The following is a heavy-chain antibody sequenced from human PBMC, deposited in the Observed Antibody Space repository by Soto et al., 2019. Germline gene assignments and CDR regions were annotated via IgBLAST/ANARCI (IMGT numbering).Heavy chain of an antibody. Sequence: QVQLVQSGAEVKKPGASVKVSCKASGSTFTSYGISWVRQATGQGLEWMGWISAYNGNTNYAQKLQGRVTMTTDTSMSTGYMERRSLRSDATAVYYCARRDYYYGSGSTYNFDYRDQGTLVTVSS. CDR1: GSTFTSYG. CDR3: ARRDYYYGSGSTYNFDY. V-gene: IGHV1-18*01. D-gene: IGHD3-10*01. CDR2: ISAYNGNT. J-gene: IGHJ4*02.